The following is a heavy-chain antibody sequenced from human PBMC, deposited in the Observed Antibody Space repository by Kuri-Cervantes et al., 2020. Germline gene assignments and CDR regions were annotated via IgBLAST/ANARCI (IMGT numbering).Heavy chain of an antibody. V-gene: IGHV3-21*01. CDR3: ARDKVWFGELLDGAFDI. Sequence: LSLTCAASGFTFSSYSMNWVRQAPGKGLEWVSSISSSSSYIYYADSVKGRFTISRDNAKNSLYLQMNSLRAEDTAVYYCARDKVWFGELLDGAFDIWGQGTMVTVSS. J-gene: IGHJ3*02. D-gene: IGHD3-10*01. CDR2: ISSSSSYI. CDR1: GFTFSSYS.